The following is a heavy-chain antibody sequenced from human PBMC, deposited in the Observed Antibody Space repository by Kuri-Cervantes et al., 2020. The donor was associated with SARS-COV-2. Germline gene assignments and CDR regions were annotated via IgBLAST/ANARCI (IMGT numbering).Heavy chain of an antibody. V-gene: IGHV4-4*02. Sequence: SESLSPTCPVSGGSISSSNWWSWVRQPPGMRLEWIGEIYHMGSTNYNPSRKSRFTISVDKSKGPFSLKLSSVTAADTAVYYCARDTGYCGGDCSAFDIWGQGTMVTVSS. CDR3: ARDTGYCGGDCSAFDI. D-gene: IGHD2-21*02. J-gene: IGHJ3*02. CDR1: GGSISSSNW. CDR2: IYHMGST.